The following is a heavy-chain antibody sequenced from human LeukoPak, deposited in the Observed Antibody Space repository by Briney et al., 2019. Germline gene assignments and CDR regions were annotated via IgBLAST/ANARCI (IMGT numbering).Heavy chain of an antibody. J-gene: IGHJ3*02. D-gene: IGHD1-26*01. CDR1: GFTFSNYW. V-gene: IGHV3-74*03. CDR3: ASATYSGSHWDAFDI. Sequence: SGGSLRLSCAASGFTFSNYWMHWVRHATGMGMVWVSRIVSAGNSATYADSVKGRFTLSTYNAKNTLYLQMNSLRAEDTAVYYCASATYSGSHWDAFDIWGQGTMVTVSS. CDR2: IVSAGNSA.